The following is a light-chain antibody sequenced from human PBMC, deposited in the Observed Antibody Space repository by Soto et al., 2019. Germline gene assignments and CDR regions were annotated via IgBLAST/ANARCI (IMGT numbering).Light chain of an antibody. J-gene: IGKJ1*01. CDR3: QQYGGSPQP. CDR1: QSVSKY. Sequence: EIVLTQSPGTLALSPGEGATLSCRASQSVSKYLAWYQQKPGQAPRLLIYGASSRATGIPDSFSGSGSGTDFTLTISRLEPEDFAVYYCQQYGGSPQPFGQGTKGEIK. V-gene: IGKV3-20*01. CDR2: GAS.